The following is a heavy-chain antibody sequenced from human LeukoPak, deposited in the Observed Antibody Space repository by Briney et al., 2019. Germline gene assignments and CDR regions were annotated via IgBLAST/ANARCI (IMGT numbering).Heavy chain of an antibody. Sequence: GGSLRLSCAASGFTFSSYGMHWVRQAPGKGLEWVAFIRYDGSNKYYADSVKGRFTISRDNAKNSLYLQMNSLRAEDTAVYYCARIKVGATGIDYWGQGTLVTVSS. J-gene: IGHJ4*02. CDR1: GFTFSSYG. CDR2: IRYDGSNK. D-gene: IGHD1-26*01. CDR3: ARIKVGATGIDY. V-gene: IGHV3-30*02.